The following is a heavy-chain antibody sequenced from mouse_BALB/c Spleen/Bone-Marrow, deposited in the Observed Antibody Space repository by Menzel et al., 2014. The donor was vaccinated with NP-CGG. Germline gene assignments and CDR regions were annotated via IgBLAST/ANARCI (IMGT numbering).Heavy chain of an antibody. V-gene: IGHV14-3*02. D-gene: IGHD2-14*01. J-gene: IGHJ2*01. CDR2: IDPANGNT. CDR1: GFNIKDTY. Sequence: EVQLQQSGAELVKPGASVKLSCTASGFNIKDTYIHWVKQRPEQGLEWIGRIDPANGNTKYDPKFQGKATITADTSSSTAYLYLSRLTSEDTAVYYCARYRLGTYLDYWGQGTTLTVSS. CDR3: ARYRLGTYLDY.